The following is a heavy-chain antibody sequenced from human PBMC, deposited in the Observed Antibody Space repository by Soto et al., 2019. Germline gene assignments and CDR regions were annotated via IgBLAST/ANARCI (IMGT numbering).Heavy chain of an antibody. CDR3: ARSHPDLTYCMDV. Sequence: YWIGWVRQMPGKGLEWMGIIYPGDSDTRYSPSFQGQVTISADKSISTAYLQWSSLKASDTAMYYCARSHPDLTYCMDVWGQGTTVTVSS. CDR2: IYPGDSDT. V-gene: IGHV5-51*01. D-gene: IGHD3-9*01. J-gene: IGHJ6*02. CDR1: YW.